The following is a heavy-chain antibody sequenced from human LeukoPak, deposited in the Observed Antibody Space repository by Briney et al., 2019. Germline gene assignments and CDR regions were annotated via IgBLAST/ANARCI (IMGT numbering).Heavy chain of an antibody. Sequence: GGSLRLSCAASGFTFSRNGMTWVRQAPGKGLEWVSAISGSGGNTYYADSVKGRFTISRDNSKNTLYPQMNSLRAEDTAVYYCAKDRRAGSYDYWGQGTLVTVSS. D-gene: IGHD3-10*01. CDR1: GFTFSRNG. CDR2: ISGSGGNT. CDR3: AKDRRAGSYDY. J-gene: IGHJ4*02. V-gene: IGHV3-23*01.